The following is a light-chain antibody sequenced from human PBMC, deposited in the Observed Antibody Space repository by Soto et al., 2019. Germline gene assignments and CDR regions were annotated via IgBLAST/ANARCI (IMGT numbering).Light chain of an antibody. CDR3: QQRSNWPPWT. CDR1: QGVSSSY. Sequence: DIVMTQSPATLSLSLLERVPIXWRAIQGVSSSYVSWYQQKPGQASRLLIYGASARATGIPDRFSGSGSGTDFTLTISSLEPEDFAVYYCQQRSNWPPWTFGQGTKVDIK. CDR2: GAS. V-gene: IGKV3D-7*01. J-gene: IGKJ1*01.